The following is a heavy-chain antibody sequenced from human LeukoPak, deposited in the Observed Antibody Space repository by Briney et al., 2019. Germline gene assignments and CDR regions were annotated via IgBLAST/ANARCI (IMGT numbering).Heavy chain of an antibody. V-gene: IGHV1-18*01. CDR3: ARSGDPRYLTHQFQH. J-gene: IGHJ1*01. D-gene: IGHD1-1*01. CDR2: ISAYNGNT. Sequence: ASVKVSCKASGYTFTSYGISWVRQAPGQGLEWMGWISAYNGNTNYAQKLQGRVTMTTDTSTSTAYMELRSLRSDDTAVYYCARSGDPRYLTHQFQHWGQGTLVTVSS. CDR1: GYTFTSYG.